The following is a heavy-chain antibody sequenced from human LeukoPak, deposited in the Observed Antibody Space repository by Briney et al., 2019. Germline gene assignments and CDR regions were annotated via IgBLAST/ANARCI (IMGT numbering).Heavy chain of an antibody. V-gene: IGHV1-8*02. CDR2: MNPNSGNT. D-gene: IGHD4-17*01. CDR1: GYTFTSYH. J-gene: IGHJ6*03. Sequence: AASVKVSCKASGYTFTSYHMHWVRQATGQGLEWMGWMNPNSGNTGYAQKFQGRVIMTRNTSISTAYMELSSLRSEDTAVYYCARAFGDYVGVYYYYYYMDVWGKGTTLTISS. CDR3: ARAFGDYVGVYYYYYYMDV.